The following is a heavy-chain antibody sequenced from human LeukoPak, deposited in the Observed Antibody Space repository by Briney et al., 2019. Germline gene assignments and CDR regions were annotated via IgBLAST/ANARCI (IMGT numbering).Heavy chain of an antibody. J-gene: IGHJ6*02. CDR3: ARVKDILTGYYADYYYYGMDV. CDR2: INPNSGGT. D-gene: IGHD3-9*01. CDR1: GYTFTGYY. Sequence: VASVKVSCKASGYTFTGYYMHWVRQAPGQGLEWMGWINPNSGGTNYAQKFQGRVTMTRDTSISTAYMELSRLRSDDTAVYYCARVKDILTGYYADYYYYGMDVWGQGTTVTVSS. V-gene: IGHV1-2*02.